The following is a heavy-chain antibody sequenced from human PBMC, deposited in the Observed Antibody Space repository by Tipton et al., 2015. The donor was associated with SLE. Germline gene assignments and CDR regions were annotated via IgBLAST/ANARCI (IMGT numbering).Heavy chain of an antibody. J-gene: IGHJ2*01. CDR1: GGSFSGYY. CDR3: ARVSDYDDWYFDL. V-gene: IGHV4-34*01. D-gene: IGHD3-22*01. CDR2: IYHSGST. Sequence: TLSLTCAVYGGSFSGYYWSWIRQPPGKGLEWIGEIYHSGSTNYNPSLKSRVTISVDKSKNQFSLKLSSVTAADTAVYYCARVSDYDDWYFDLWGRGTLVTVSS.